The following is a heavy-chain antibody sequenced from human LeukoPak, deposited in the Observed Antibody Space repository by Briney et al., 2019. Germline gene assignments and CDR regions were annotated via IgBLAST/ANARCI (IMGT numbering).Heavy chain of an antibody. CDR1: GGSISSYY. J-gene: IGHJ2*01. Sequence: SETLSLTCTVSGGSISSYYRSWIRQPAGKGLEWIGRIYTSGSTNYNPSLKSRVTMSVDTSKNPFSLKLSSVTAADTAVYYCARGYDILTGYYGSWYFDLWGRGTLVTVSP. D-gene: IGHD3-9*01. CDR2: IYTSGST. V-gene: IGHV4-4*07. CDR3: ARGYDILTGYYGSWYFDL.